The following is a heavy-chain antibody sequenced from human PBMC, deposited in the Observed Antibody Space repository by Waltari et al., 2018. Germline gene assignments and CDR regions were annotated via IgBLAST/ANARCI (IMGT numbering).Heavy chain of an antibody. CDR3: AKVYSSGWWATDYYYMDV. J-gene: IGHJ6*03. CDR2: ISGSGGST. V-gene: IGHV3-23*04. Sequence: EVQLVESGGGLVQPGGSLRLSCAASGFTFSRYAMSWGRQAPGKGLEWVSAISGSGGSTYYADSVKGRFTISRDNSKNTLYLQMNSLRAEDTAVYYCAKVYSSGWWATDYYYMDVWGKGTTVTVSS. D-gene: IGHD6-19*01. CDR1: GFTFSRYA.